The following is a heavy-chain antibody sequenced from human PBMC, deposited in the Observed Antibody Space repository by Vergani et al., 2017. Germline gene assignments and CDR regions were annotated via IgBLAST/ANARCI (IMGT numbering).Heavy chain of an antibody. CDR2: ISRSSSTI. D-gene: IGHD2-8*01. CDR1: GSTFSSYA. V-gene: IGHV3-48*01. Sequence: EVQLVESGGGLVQPGGSLRLSCAASGSTFSSYAMNWVRQAPGKGLEWVSYISRSSSTIYYADSVKGRFNIYRDNAKNSLHLQMNNLRAEDTAVYYCARQSRDVFCTNGVCPLGYWGQGALVTVSS. J-gene: IGHJ4*02. CDR3: ARQSRDVFCTNGVCPLGY.